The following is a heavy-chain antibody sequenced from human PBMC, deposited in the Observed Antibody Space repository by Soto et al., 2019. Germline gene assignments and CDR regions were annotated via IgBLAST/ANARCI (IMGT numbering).Heavy chain of an antibody. V-gene: IGHV3-23*01. CDR1: GFTFRNYD. D-gene: IGHD1-26*01. J-gene: IGHJ5*02. CDR3: AKNQGVELVPLATVDWFDP. Sequence: GGSLRLSCAASGFTFRNYDLHWVRQAPGKGLEWVSFLSGSGGGTYYADSVKGRFTISRDNSKSTVYLELNNLSAEDTAVYHCAKNQGVELVPLATVDWFDPWGQGSVVTVSS. CDR2: LSGSGGGT.